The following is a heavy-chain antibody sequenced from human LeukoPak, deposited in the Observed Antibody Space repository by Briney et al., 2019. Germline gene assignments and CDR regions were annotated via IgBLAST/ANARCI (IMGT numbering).Heavy chain of an antibody. CDR3: ARDGSYFRSSEHISTY. J-gene: IGHJ4*02. CDR1: GGSISSGSYY. D-gene: IGHD1-26*01. CDR2: IYTSGST. Sequence: SETLSLTCTVSGGSISSGSYYWSWIRQPAGKGLEWIGRIYTSGSTNYNPSLKSRVTISVDTSKNQFSLKLSSVTAADTAVYYCARDGSYFRSSEHISTYWGQGTLVTVSS. V-gene: IGHV4-61*02.